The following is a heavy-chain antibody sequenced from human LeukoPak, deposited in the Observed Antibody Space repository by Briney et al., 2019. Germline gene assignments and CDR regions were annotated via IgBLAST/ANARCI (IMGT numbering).Heavy chain of an antibody. CDR3: ARGPTWELPDY. J-gene: IGHJ4*02. Sequence: PSETLSLTCTVSGGSISSYYWSWIRQPPGKGLEWIGYIYYSGSTNYNPSLKSRVTISVDTSKNQFSLKLSSVTAADTAVYYCARGPTWELPDYWGQGTLVTVSS. CDR1: GGSISSYY. V-gene: IGHV4-59*01. D-gene: IGHD1-26*01. CDR2: IYYSGST.